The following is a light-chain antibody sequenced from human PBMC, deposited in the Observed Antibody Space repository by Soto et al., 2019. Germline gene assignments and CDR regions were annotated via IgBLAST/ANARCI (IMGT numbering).Light chain of an antibody. J-gene: IGKJ5*01. V-gene: IGKV1-39*01. CDR1: ESISRH. CDR2: AAS. Sequence: DIQMSQSPSSLSASVGDRVTITFRAAESISRHLNWYQQKPGRAPDLLIHAASTLQNGVPSRFTGSGSGTEFTLTITGLQLEDFATYYCQQDYSTLATFGQGTRLEIK. CDR3: QQDYSTLAT.